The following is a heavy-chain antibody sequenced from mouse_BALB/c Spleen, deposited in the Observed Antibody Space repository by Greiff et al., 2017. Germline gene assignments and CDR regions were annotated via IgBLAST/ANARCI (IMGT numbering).Heavy chain of an antibody. CDR2: ISSGGST. CDR3: ARHGGGVTPVVARGDFDY. J-gene: IGHJ2*01. Sequence: EVQVEESGGGLVKPGGSLKLSCAASGFTFSSYAMSWVRQTPEKRLEWVASISSGGSTYYPDSVKGRFTISRDNARNILYLQMSSLRSEDTAMYYCARHGGGVTPVVARGDFDYWGQGTTLTVSS. D-gene: IGHD1-1*01. CDR1: GFTFSSYA. V-gene: IGHV5-6-5*01.